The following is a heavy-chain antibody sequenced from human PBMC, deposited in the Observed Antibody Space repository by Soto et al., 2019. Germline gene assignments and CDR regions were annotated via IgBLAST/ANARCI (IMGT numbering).Heavy chain of an antibody. Sequence: SETLSLTCTVSGGSISSYYWSWIRQPPGKGLEWIGYIYYSGSTNYNPSLKRRVTIAVDTSKNQFSLKRSSVTAADTAVYYCARVLGYCSSTSCYGWFDPWGQGTLVTVSS. J-gene: IGHJ5*02. V-gene: IGHV4-59*08. CDR1: GGSISSYY. D-gene: IGHD2-2*01. CDR2: IYYSGST. CDR3: ARVLGYCSSTSCYGWFDP.